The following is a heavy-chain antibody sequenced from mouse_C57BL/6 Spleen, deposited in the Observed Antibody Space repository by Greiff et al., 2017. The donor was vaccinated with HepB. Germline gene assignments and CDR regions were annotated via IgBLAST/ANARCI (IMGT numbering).Heavy chain of an antibody. CDR2: IDPETGGT. J-gene: IGHJ4*01. CDR3: TRGVLLRYAMDY. D-gene: IGHD1-1*01. V-gene: IGHV1-15*01. Sequence: VQLQQSGAELVRPGASVTLSCKASGYTFTDYEMHWVKQTPVHGLEWIGAIDPETGGTAYNQKFKGKAILTADKSSSTAHMELRSLTSEDSAVYYCTRGVLLRYAMDYWGQGTSVTVSS. CDR1: GYTFTDYE.